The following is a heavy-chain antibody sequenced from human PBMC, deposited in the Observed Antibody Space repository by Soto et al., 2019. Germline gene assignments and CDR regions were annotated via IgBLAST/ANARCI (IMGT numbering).Heavy chain of an antibody. Sequence: PGGSLRLSFEASGFTFIRVSMNWVRQVPGKGPESVASIISGSSDTSYADSVKGRFILSRDNAQNSLFLQMNTMRHEDTGMYYCARVAYWGPGTQVTVSS. CDR3: ARVAY. CDR1: GFTFIRVS. J-gene: IGHJ4*02. CDR2: IISGSSDT. V-gene: IGHV3-21*04.